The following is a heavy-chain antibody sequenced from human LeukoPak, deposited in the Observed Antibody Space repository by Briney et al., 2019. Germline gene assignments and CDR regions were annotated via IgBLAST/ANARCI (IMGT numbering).Heavy chain of an antibody. Sequence: NASQTLSLTCAVSGVSISSGGYSWSWIRQPPGKGLEWIGYIYHSGSTYYNPSLKSRVTISVDTSKNQFSLKLSSVTAADTAVYYCARWNAVFPTFWGAFDIWGQGTMVTVSS. V-gene: IGHV4-30-2*02. CDR3: ARWNAVFPTFWGAFDI. J-gene: IGHJ3*02. D-gene: IGHD3-16*01. CDR2: IYHSGST. CDR1: GVSISSGGYS.